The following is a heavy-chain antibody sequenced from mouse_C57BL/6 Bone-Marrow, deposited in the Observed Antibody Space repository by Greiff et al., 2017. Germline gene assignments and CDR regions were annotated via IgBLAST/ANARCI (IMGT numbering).Heavy chain of an antibody. CDR3: ARGEGYYYGSRDWYFDV. Sequence: QVTLKESGPGILQSSQTLSLTCSFSGFSLSTSGMGVSWIRQPSGKGLEWLAHIYWDDDKRYNPSPKSRLTISKDTSRNQVFLKITRVDTADTATYSCARGEGYYYGSRDWYFDVWGTGTTVTVSA. V-gene: IGHV8-12*01. CDR1: GFSLSTSGMG. CDR2: IYWDDDK. D-gene: IGHD1-1*01. J-gene: IGHJ1*03.